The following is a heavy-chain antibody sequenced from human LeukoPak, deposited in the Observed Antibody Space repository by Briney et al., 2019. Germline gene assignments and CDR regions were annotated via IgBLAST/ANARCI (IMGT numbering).Heavy chain of an antibody. CDR1: GGSISSYY. Sequence: PSETLSLTCTVSGGSISSYYWGWIRQPPGKGLEWIGYVYYSGSTNYNPSLKSRVSISVDTSKNQFSLKLSSVTAADTAVYYCARENTMILAAFDIWGQGTMVTVSS. CDR2: VYYSGST. CDR3: ARENTMILAAFDI. V-gene: IGHV4-59*01. D-gene: IGHD3-22*01. J-gene: IGHJ3*02.